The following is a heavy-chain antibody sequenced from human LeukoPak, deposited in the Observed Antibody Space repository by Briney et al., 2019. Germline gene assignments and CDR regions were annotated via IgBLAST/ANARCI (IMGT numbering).Heavy chain of an antibody. CDR3: ARDPTKYDILTGYLPDYFDY. J-gene: IGHJ4*02. CDR2: ISAYNGNT. Sequence: ASVKVSRKASGYTFTSYGISWVRHAPGQGLELMGWISAYNGNTNYAQKLQGRVTMTTDTSTRTAYMELRSLRSDDTAVYCCARDPTKYDILTGYLPDYFDYWGQGALVTVSS. D-gene: IGHD3-9*01. CDR1: GYTFTSYG. V-gene: IGHV1-18*01.